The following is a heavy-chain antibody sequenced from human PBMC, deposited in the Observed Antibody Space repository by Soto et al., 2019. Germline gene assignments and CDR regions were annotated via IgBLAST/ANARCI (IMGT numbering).Heavy chain of an antibody. J-gene: IGHJ5*02. CDR1: GYTLTSYY. D-gene: IGHD3-16*02. Sequence: ASVKVSCKASGYTLTSYYMHWLRQAPGQGLEWMGIINPSGGSTSYAQKFQGRVTMTRDTSTSTVYMELSSLRSEDTAVYYCARNYYDYVWGSYRSITSNWFDPWGQGTLVTVSS. CDR2: INPSGGST. V-gene: IGHV1-46*01. CDR3: ARNYYDYVWGSYRSITSNWFDP.